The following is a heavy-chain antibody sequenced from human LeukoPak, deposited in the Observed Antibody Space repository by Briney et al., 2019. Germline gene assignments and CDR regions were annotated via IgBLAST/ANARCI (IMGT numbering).Heavy chain of an antibody. V-gene: IGHV1-46*01. CDR2: INPSGGST. CDR1: GYTFTSYY. Sequence: GASVKVSCKASGYTFTSYYMHWVRRAPGQGLDWMGIINPSGGSTSYAQKFQGRVTMTRDTSTSTVYMELSSLRSEDTAVYYFSRYHAGYSSGWAFFDYWGQGTLVTVSP. D-gene: IGHD6-19*01. J-gene: IGHJ4*02. CDR3: SRYHAGYSSGWAFFDY.